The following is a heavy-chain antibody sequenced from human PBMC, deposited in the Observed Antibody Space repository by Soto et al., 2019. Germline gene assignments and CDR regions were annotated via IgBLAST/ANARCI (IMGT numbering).Heavy chain of an antibody. D-gene: IGHD6-13*01. CDR2: IYHSGST. CDR1: GGSISSSNW. J-gene: IGHJ5*02. V-gene: IGHV4-4*02. CDR3: ARDLVVAAATNWFDP. Sequence: PSETLSLTCAVSGGSISSSNWWSWVRQPPGKGLEWIGEIYHSGSTNYNPSLKSRVTISVDKSKNQFSLKLSSVTAADTAVYYCARDLVVAAATNWFDPWGQGTLVTSPQ.